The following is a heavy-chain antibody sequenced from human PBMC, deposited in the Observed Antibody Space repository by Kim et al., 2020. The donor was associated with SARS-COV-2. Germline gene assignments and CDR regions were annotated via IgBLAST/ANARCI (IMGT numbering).Heavy chain of an antibody. CDR2: IYYRGGT. V-gene: IGHV4-39*06. CDR3: ARVKGEGSYGPDDAFD. D-gene: IGHD5-18*01. Sequence: SETLSLTCTVSGGSISSSSYYWGWIRQPPGKGLEWIGSIYYRGGTYDNPSFKSRVSISVDTSKNHLPLKLRSVTAADTAAHYCARVKGEGSYGPDDAFD. CDR1: GGSISSSSYY. J-gene: IGHJ3*01.